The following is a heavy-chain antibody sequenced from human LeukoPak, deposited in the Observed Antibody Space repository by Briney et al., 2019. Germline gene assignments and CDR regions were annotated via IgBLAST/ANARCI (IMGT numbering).Heavy chain of an antibody. J-gene: IGHJ4*02. CDR2: IYYSGST. CDR1: GGSISSSSYY. Sequence: SETLSLTCTVSGGSISSSSYYWGWIRQPPGKGLEWIGSIYYSGSTYYNPSLKSRVTISVDKSKNQFSLKLSSVTAEDTAVYYCARVTMVRGYTAFDYWGQGTLVTVSS. CDR3: ARVTMVRGYTAFDY. V-gene: IGHV4-39*07. D-gene: IGHD3-10*01.